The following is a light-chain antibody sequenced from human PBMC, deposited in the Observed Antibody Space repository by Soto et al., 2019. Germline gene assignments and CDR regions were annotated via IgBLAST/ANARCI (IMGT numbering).Light chain of an antibody. J-gene: IGLJ2*01. CDR3: RSYTGSSTYVV. V-gene: IGLV2-14*01. CDR2: DVN. Sequence: QSALTQPASVSGSPGQSITISCTGTSSDVGGYNDVSWYQQHPGKAPKLMIYDVNNRPSGVSNRFSGSKSGNTASLTISGLQAEDESDYYCRSYTGSSTYVVFGGGTQLTVL. CDR1: SSDVGGYND.